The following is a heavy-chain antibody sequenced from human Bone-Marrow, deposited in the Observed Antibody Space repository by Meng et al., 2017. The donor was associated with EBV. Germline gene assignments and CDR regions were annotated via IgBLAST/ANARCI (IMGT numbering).Heavy chain of an antibody. CDR2: INHSGGT. CDR1: GGCFNGDY. V-gene: IGHV4-34*01. J-gene: IGHJ4*02. Sequence: VYVHAGGEGVWKRSESLSLTCAVYGGCFNGDYWSWIRQPPWKGLDWIGEINHSGGTNYNPSFKSRVTILVDTSKNQLTLQLSSVTVADTAIYYCARDPDGKIDYWGQGTLVTVSS. CDR3: ARDPDGKIDY.